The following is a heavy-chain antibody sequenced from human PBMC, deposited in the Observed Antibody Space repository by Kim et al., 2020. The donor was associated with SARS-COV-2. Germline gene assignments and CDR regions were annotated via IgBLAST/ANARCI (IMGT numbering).Heavy chain of an antibody. V-gene: IGHV3-30*04. D-gene: IGHD3-10*01. CDR3: ATVPSYGSGSYG. CDR2: ISYDGSNK. CDR1: GFTFSSYA. Sequence: GGSLRLSCAASGFTFSSYAMHWVRQAPGKGLEWVAVISYDGSNKFYADSVKERFTISRNNSNNTLYLQMNSLRPDDTAVYYCATVPSYGSGSYGWGQGTLVTVSS. J-gene: IGHJ4*02.